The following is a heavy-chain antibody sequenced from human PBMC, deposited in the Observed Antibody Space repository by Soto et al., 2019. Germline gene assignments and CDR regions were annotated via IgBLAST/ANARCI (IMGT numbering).Heavy chain of an antibody. CDR3: ASWLQWEHGFDI. CDR2: ISGSGGSI. CDR1: GFTFSSYA. D-gene: IGHD2-2*01. J-gene: IGHJ3*02. V-gene: IGHV3-23*01. Sequence: GGSLRLSCAASGFTFSSYAMSWVRQAPGKGLEWVSTISGSGGSIFYTDSVKGRFTISRDNSKNMVYLEMNSLRPEDTAVYYCASWLQWEHGFDIWGLGTMVTVSS.